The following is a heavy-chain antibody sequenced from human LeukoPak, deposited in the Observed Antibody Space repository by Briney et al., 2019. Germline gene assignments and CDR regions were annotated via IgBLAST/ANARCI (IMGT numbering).Heavy chain of an antibody. CDR2: LNTDGSST. J-gene: IGHJ5*02. CDR1: GFTFSSHW. Sequence: QPGGSLRLSCAASGFTFSSHWMHWVRHAPGKGLVWVSRLNTDGSSTVYADSVKGRFTISRDNAKNTLYLQMNNLRAEDTAVYYCARGYYDSNDSNRSNWFEPWGQGTLVTVSS. CDR3: ARGYYDSNDSNRSNWFEP. V-gene: IGHV3-74*01. D-gene: IGHD3-22*01.